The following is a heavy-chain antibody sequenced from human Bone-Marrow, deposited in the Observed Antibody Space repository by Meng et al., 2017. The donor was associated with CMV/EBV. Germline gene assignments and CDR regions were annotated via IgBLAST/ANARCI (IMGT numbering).Heavy chain of an antibody. CDR1: GFTFSGYA. CDR2: ISYDGTNE. Sequence: GGSLRLSCAASGFTFSGYAMHWVRQAPGKGLEWVAVISYDGTNEYYADSVKGRFTISRDNAKNSLYLQMNSLRAEDTAVYYCASLVVVPAAIPYYYGMDVWGQGTTVAVSS. V-gene: IGHV3-30-3*01. CDR3: ASLVVVPAAIPYYYGMDV. D-gene: IGHD2-2*02. J-gene: IGHJ6*02.